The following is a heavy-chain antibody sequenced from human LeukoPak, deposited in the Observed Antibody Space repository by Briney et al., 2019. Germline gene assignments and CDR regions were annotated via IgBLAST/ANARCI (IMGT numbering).Heavy chain of an antibody. J-gene: IGHJ4*02. Sequence: PGRSLRLSCAASGFTFSDYGMHWVRQAPGEGLEWVAVISYDGSNKYSADSVKGRFTISRDNSKNTLYLQMNSLRAEDTAVYYCAKDEDYGDYVLSHWGQGTLVTVSS. CDR1: GFTFSDYG. CDR3: AKDEDYGDYVLSH. CDR2: ISYDGSNK. D-gene: IGHD4-17*01. V-gene: IGHV3-30*18.